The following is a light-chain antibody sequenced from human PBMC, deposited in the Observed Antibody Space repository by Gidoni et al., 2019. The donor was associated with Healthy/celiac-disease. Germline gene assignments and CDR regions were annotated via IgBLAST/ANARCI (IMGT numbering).Light chain of an antibody. CDR3: ATWDDSLNGVI. CDR1: SSNIGSNF. V-gene: IGLV1-44*01. CDR2: SNN. J-gene: IGLJ2*01. Sequence: QSVLTQPPSASGTPGQRVTISCSGSSSNIGSNFLNWYQQLPGTAPKLLIYSNNQRPSGVPDRFSGSKSGTSASLAISGLQSEDEADYYCATWDDSLNGVIFGGGTKLTVL.